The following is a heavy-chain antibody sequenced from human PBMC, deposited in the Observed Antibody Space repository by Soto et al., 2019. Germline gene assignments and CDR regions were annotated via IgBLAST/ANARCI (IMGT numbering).Heavy chain of an antibody. Sequence: PGASLKISCKGSGYNFANYWIGWVRQMPGKGLEWMGMIFPGDSDTKNSPSLQGQITMSVDKSDSSAYLQWRSLKASDTAMYYCAAGYTTGPDAFDIWGRGTMVTVSS. V-gene: IGHV5-51*01. J-gene: IGHJ3*02. CDR3: AAGYTTGPDAFDI. D-gene: IGHD6-13*01. CDR1: GYNFANYW. CDR2: IFPGDSDT.